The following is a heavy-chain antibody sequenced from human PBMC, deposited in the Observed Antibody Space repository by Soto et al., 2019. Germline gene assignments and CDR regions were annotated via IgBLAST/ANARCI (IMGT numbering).Heavy chain of an antibody. Sequence: SETLSLTCTVSGGSIGSGLYYWSWIRQHPGKGLEWIGYISDSGTAYYSPSLQSRLSMSVDTSNNNFSLKLASVTAADTAVYYCATSVRAGRWFDSWGPGNLVTVSS. V-gene: IGHV4-31*03. CDR1: GGSIGSGLYY. J-gene: IGHJ5*01. CDR3: ATSVRAGRWFDS. CDR2: ISDSGTA. D-gene: IGHD3-10*01.